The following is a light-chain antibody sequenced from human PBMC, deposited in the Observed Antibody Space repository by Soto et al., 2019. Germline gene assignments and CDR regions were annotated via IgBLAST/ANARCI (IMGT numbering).Light chain of an antibody. CDR1: SSNIGAGYD. V-gene: IGLV1-40*01. CDR2: GNS. Sequence: QSVLTQPPSVSGAPGQRVTISCTGSSSNIGAGYDVHWYQQLPGTAPKLLIYGNSNRPSGVPDRFSASKSGTSAPLAITGLQAEDEADYYCQSYDSSLRARYVFGTGTKVTVL. CDR3: QSYDSSLRARYV. J-gene: IGLJ1*01.